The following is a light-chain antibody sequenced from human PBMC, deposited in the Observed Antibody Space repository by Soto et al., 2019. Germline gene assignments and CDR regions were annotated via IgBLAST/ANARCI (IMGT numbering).Light chain of an antibody. CDR1: SSDVGGYDF. J-gene: IGLJ2*01. V-gene: IGLV2-11*01. Sequence: QSALTQPRSVSGSPGQSVTISCTVTSSDVGGYDFVSWYQQHPGKAPKLMISDVSKRPSGVPDRFSGSKSGNTASLTISGLQAEDEADYYCCSYAGDLALFGGGTKVTVL. CDR2: DVS. CDR3: CSYAGDLAL.